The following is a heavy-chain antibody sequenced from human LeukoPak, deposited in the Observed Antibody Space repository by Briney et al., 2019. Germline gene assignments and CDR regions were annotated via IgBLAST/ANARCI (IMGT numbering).Heavy chain of an antibody. D-gene: IGHD5-24*01. CDR3: AKSLEMATTRSLDY. J-gene: IGHJ4*02. V-gene: IGHV3-30*18. Sequence: GGSLRLSCAASGFTFSSYGMHWVRQAPGKGLEWVAVISYDGSNKYYADSVKGRFTISRDNSKNTLYLQMNSLRAEDTAVYYCAKSLEMATTRSLDYWGQGTLVTVSS. CDR2: ISYDGSNK. CDR1: GFTFSSYG.